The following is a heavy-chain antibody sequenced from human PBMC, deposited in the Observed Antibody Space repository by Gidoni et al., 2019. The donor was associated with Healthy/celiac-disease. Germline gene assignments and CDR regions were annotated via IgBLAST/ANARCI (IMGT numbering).Heavy chain of an antibody. D-gene: IGHD3-22*01. Sequence: QVQLVQSGAEVKKPGSSVKVSCTASGGTFSSYAISWVRQAPGQGLEWMGGIIPIFGTANYAQKFQGRVTITADESTSTAYMELSSLRSEDTAVYYCARGYYYDSSGLPRRRSIYYYYGMDVWGQGTTVTVSS. CDR1: GGTFSSYA. V-gene: IGHV1-69*01. CDR2: IIPIFGTA. J-gene: IGHJ6*02. CDR3: ARGYYYDSSGLPRRRSIYYYYGMDV.